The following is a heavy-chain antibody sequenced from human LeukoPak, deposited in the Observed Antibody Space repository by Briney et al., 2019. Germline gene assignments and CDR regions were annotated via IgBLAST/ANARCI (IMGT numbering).Heavy chain of an antibody. CDR2: INHSGST. J-gene: IGHJ4*02. CDR3: ARGGSYYATKRAFDY. Sequence: SETLSLTCAVCGGSFSGYYWSWIRQPPGKGLEWMGEINHSGSTNYNPPLKSRVTISVDTSKNQFSLKLSSVTAADTAVYYCARGGSYYATKRAFDYWGQGTLVTVSS. CDR1: GGSFSGYY. V-gene: IGHV4-34*01. D-gene: IGHD3-10*01.